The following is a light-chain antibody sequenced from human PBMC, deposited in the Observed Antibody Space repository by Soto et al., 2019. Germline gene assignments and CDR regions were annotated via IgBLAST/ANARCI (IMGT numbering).Light chain of an antibody. J-gene: IGKJ4*01. V-gene: IGKV1-17*01. CDR1: QDISNY. CDR3: IQHNSYPLT. Sequence: DIQMTQSPSSLSASVGDRVTITCQASQDISNYLNWYQQKPGKAHKLLIYDAYNLQSGVQSRFSGSGSGTEFTLTISSLQPEDFATYYCIQHNSYPLTVGGGTKVYIK. CDR2: DAY.